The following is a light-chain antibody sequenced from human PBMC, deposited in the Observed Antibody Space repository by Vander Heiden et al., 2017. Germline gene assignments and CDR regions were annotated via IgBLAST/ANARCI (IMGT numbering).Light chain of an antibody. CDR1: MGITVGTYK. CDR2: YKTDSDK. J-gene: IGLJ3*02. V-gene: IGLV5-45*02. CDR3: LIWHSSAWV. Sequence: QALLTQPSSPSAPPGSSASLTCPLRMGITVGTYKINSYQQKPGTPPHLLLRYKTDSDKQRRSGVPSRFSGSKDVSANAAMILISGVQSEDEADYYCLIWHSSAWVFGGGTKLTVL.